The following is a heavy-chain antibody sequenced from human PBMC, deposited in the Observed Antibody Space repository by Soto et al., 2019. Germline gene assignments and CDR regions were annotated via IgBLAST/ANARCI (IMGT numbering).Heavy chain of an antibody. CDR1: GFSFSTHW. CDR2: IKEDGRDK. Sequence: EVQLVESGGGLVQPGGALRLSCTASGFSFSTHWMIWVRQAPGKGLEWVASIKEDGRDKYYVDAVKGRFTISMDNAEKPMYLQMNSLRAEDTAMYHCASNGGFIDDWGQGTLVTVSS. J-gene: IGHJ4*02. D-gene: IGHD2-15*01. V-gene: IGHV3-7*05. CDR3: ASNGGFIDD.